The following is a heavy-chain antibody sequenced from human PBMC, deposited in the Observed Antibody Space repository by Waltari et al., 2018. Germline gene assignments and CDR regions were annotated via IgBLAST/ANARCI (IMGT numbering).Heavy chain of an antibody. J-gene: IGHJ6*03. CDR2: INPSFGNT. Sequence: QVQLVQSGAEVKKPGASVKVSCKASGYPFTGYDLHLVRQAPGQGLEWMGWINPSFGNTKYAEKFQGRVTMTRDTSINTAYMELTRLRSDDTAVYYCATYQLLHNYNSYYMDVWGNGTTVTVSS. D-gene: IGHD2-2*01. V-gene: IGHV1-2*02. CDR1: GYPFTGYD. CDR3: ATYQLLHNYNSYYMDV.